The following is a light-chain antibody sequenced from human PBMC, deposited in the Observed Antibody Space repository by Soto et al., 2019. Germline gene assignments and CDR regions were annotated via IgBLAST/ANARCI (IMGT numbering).Light chain of an antibody. J-gene: IGLJ3*02. CDR2: DVS. CDR1: SSDIGGYNY. CDR3: SSYTATSTM. Sequence: QSVLTQPASVSGSPGQSITISCTGTSSDIGGYNYVSWYQQHPGKAPKLMIYDVSNRPSGVSNRFSGSKSGNTASLTISGLQAEVEADYYCSSYTATSTMFGGGTKVTVL. V-gene: IGLV2-14*03.